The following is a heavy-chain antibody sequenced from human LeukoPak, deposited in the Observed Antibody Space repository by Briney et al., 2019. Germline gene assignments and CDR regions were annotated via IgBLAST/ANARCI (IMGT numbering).Heavy chain of an antibody. D-gene: IGHD3-9*01. CDR2: VYSSAST. CDR3: ARQAGLRYFDWLSYNWFDP. Sequence: SETLSLTCTVSGDSISYHYWSWIRQPAGKGLEWIGRVYSSASTNYNPSLKSRVTISVDTSKNQFSLKLSSVTAADTAVYYCARQAGLRYFDWLSYNWFDPWGQGTLVTVSS. J-gene: IGHJ5*02. V-gene: IGHV4-4*07. CDR1: GDSISYHY.